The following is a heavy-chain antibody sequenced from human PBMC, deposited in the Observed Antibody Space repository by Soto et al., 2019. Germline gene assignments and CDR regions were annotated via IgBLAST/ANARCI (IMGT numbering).Heavy chain of an antibody. Sequence: PGESLKISCKGSGYSFTNYWIAWVRQMPGKGLECMGIFYPGDSDTRYSPSFEGQVTISGDKSISTAYLQWSSLKASDTAMYYCARPGEMTTITGIDYWGQGTLVTVSS. CDR3: ARPGEMTTITGIDY. J-gene: IGHJ4*02. CDR1: GYSFTNYW. CDR2: FYPGDSDT. V-gene: IGHV5-51*01. D-gene: IGHD4-4*01.